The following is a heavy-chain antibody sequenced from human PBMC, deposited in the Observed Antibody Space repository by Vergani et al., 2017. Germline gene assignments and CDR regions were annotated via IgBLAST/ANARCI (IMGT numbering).Heavy chain of an antibody. CDR3: AREAVVSSSGGFDP. V-gene: IGHV3-33*01. Sequence: QVQLVESGGGVVQPGRSLRLSCAASGFTFSSYSMHWVRQAPGKGLEWVAVIWYDGSNKYYADSVKGRFTISRDNSKNTLYLQMNSLRAEDTAVYYCAREAVVSSSGGFDPWGQGTLVTVSS. CDR2: IWYDGSNK. CDR1: GFTFSSYS. J-gene: IGHJ5*02. D-gene: IGHD2-2*01.